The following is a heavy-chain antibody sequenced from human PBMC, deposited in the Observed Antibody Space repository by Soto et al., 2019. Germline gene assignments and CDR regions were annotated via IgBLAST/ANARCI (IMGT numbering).Heavy chain of an antibody. CDR1: GGTFSSYA. CDR3: ARDYQYYYDSSGPYDAFDI. V-gene: IGHV1-69*01. J-gene: IGHJ3*02. Sequence: QVQLVQSGAEVKKPGSSVKVSCKASGGTFSSYAISWERQAPGQGLEWMGGIIPIFGTANYAQKFQGRVTITADESTSTAYMELSSLRSEDTAVYYCARDYQYYYDSSGPYDAFDIWGQGTMVTVSS. D-gene: IGHD3-22*01. CDR2: IIPIFGTA.